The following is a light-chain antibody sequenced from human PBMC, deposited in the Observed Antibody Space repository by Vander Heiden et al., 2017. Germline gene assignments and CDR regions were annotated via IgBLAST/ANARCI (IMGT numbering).Light chain of an antibody. V-gene: IGLV3-1*01. J-gene: IGLJ2*01. CDR2: EDT. Sequence: SYALTQPPSVSVSPGQTASIPCFGDKVGDKYVCWYQQKPGQSPVLVINEDTKRPSGIPERFSGSNSGNTAILTISGTQVMDEADYYCQAWDSSTAVFGGGTKLTVL. CDR3: QAWDSSTAV. CDR1: KVGDKY.